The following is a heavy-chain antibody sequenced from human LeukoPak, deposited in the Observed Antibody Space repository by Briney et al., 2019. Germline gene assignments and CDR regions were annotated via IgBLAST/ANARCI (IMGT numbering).Heavy chain of an antibody. D-gene: IGHD3-3*01. V-gene: IGHV4-34*01. CDR3: ARAAGYYDFWSGYHP. CDR2: INHSGST. CDR1: GGSFSGYY. J-gene: IGHJ5*02. Sequence: PSETLSLTCAVYGGSFSGYYWSWIRQPPGKGLEWIGEINHSGSTNYNPSLKSRVTISVDTSKNQFSLKLSSVIAADTAVYYCARAAGYYDFWSGYHPWGQGTLVTVSS.